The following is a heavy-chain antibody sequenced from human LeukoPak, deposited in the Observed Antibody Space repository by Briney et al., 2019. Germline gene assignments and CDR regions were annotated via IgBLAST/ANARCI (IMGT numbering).Heavy chain of an antibody. CDR3: ARGPDCSSTSCAVDY. D-gene: IGHD2-2*01. Sequence: SETLSLTCAVYGGSFSGYYWSWIRQPPGKGLEWIGEINHSGSTNYDPPLKSRVTISIDTSKNQFSLNLTSVTAADTAIYYCARGPDCSSTSCAVDYWGQGALVTVSS. CDR1: GGSFSGYY. J-gene: IGHJ4*02. CDR2: INHSGST. V-gene: IGHV4-34*01.